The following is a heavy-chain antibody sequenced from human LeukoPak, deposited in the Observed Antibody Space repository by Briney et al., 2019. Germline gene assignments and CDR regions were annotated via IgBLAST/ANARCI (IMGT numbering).Heavy chain of an antibody. CDR2: ISGSGGST. CDR3: AKDLWYSYGSTSFDY. Sequence: GGSLRLSCAASGFTFSSYAMSWVRQAPGKGLEWVSAISGSGGSTYYADSVKGRFTISRDNSKNTLYLQMNSLRAGDTAVYYCAKDLWYSYGSTSFDYWGQGTLVTVSS. D-gene: IGHD5-18*01. J-gene: IGHJ4*02. CDR1: GFTFSSYA. V-gene: IGHV3-23*01.